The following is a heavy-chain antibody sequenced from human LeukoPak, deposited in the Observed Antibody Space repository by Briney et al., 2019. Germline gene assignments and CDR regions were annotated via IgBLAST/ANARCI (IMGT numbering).Heavy chain of an antibody. CDR1: GGSISGYY. CDR3: ARLDFRDGDYVFWY. CDR2: RSHSGST. V-gene: IGHV4-59*08. Sequence: SETLSLTCTVSGGSISGYYWSWIRQPPGKGLEWVGYRSHSGSTNYNPSLKSRVTVSVDTSKNQFSLKLSSVTAADTAVYYCARLDFRDGDYVFWYWCQGTLVTVSS. J-gene: IGHJ4*02. D-gene: IGHD4-17*01.